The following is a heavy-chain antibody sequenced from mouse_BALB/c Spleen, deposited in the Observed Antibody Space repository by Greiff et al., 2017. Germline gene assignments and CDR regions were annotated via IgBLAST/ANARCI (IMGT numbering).Heavy chain of an antibody. V-gene: IGHV2-9*02. CDR1: GFSLTSYG. J-gene: IGHJ1*01. CDR2: IWAGGST. Sequence: VHLVESGPGLVAPSQSLSITCTVSGFSLTSYGVHWVRQPPGKGLEWLGVIWAGGSTNYNSALMSRLSISKDNSKSQVFLKMNSLQTDDTAMYYCARGDYYGSRGYFDVWGAGTTVTVSS. CDR3: ARGDYYGSRGYFDV. D-gene: IGHD1-1*01.